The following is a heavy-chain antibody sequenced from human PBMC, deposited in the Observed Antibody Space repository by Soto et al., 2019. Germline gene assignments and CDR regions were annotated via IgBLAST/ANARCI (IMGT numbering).Heavy chain of an antibody. CDR2: IIPILGIA. CDR3: ARFRGSYGMDV. V-gene: IGHV1-69*02. J-gene: IGHJ6*02. D-gene: IGHD3-10*01. Sequence: QVQLVQSGAEVKKPGSSVKVSCKASGGTFSSYTISWVRQAPGQGLEWMGRIIPILGIANYAQKFQGRVTITADKSSSTAYMELSSLRSEDTAVYYCARFRGSYGMDVWGQGTTVTVSS. CDR1: GGTFSSYT.